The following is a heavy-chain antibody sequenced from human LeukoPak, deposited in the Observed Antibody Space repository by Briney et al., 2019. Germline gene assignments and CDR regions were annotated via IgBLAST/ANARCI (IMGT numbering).Heavy chain of an antibody. J-gene: IGHJ3*02. CDR3: ARSGPDAFDI. CDR1: GFTFSSYA. Sequence: GGSLRLSCAASGFTFSSYAMHWVRQAPGKGLEWVAVISYDGSNKYYADSVKGRFTISRDNSKNTLYLQMNSLRAEDTAVYYCARSGPDAFDIWGQGTMVTVSS. CDR2: ISYDGSNK. V-gene: IGHV3-30-3*01.